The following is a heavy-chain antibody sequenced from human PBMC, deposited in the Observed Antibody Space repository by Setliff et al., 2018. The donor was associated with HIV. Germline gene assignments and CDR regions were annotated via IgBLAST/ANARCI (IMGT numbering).Heavy chain of an antibody. J-gene: IGHJ4*02. D-gene: IGHD5-18*01. V-gene: IGHV4-59*01. CDR1: GGSISSYY. Sequence: LSLTCTVSGGSISSYYWSWIRQPPGKGLEWIGYIYYSGSTNYNPSLKSRVTISVDTSKNQFSLKLSSVTAADTAVYYCARGGVGYSYGYILDYWGQGTLVTVSS. CDR3: ARGGVGYSYGYILDY. CDR2: IYYSGST.